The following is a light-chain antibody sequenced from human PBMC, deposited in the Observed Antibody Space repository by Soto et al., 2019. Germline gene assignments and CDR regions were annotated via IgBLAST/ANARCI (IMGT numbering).Light chain of an antibody. CDR1: QSISSW. J-gene: IGKJ1*01. CDR2: KAS. V-gene: IGKV1-5*03. CDR3: QQYNSYSWT. Sequence: DIQMTQSPSTLSASVGDRVTITCRASQSISSWLAWYQQKPGKAPKLLIYKASSLESGVPSRFSGSGYGTDFTLTISSLQPDDFAPYYCQQYNSYSWTFGQGTKVEIK.